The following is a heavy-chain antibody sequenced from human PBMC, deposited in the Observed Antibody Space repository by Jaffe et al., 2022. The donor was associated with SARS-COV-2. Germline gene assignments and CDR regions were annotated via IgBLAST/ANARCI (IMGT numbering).Heavy chain of an antibody. V-gene: IGHV3-15*01. D-gene: IGHD3-16*01. CDR2: ITSKTYGGTT. CDR1: GFTFNNAW. CDR3: TTDSDGGPRD. J-gene: IGHJ4*02. Sequence: EVQLVESGGGLVKPGGSLRLSCAASGFTFNNAWMRWVRQAPGKGLEWVGRITSKTYGGTTDYAAPVRGRFTVSRDDSKNTLYLQMNSLEIEDTAVYYCTTDSDGGPRDWGQGTLVTVST.